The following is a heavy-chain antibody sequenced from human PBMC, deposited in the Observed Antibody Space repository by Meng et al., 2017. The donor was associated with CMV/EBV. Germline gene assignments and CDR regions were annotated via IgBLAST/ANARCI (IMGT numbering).Heavy chain of an antibody. CDR1: GFTFGDYA. V-gene: IGHV3-49*04. D-gene: IGHD2-8*02. CDR2: IRSKAYGGTT. Sequence: GESLKISCPASGFTFGDYAMSWVRQAPGKGLEWVGFIRSKAYGGTTEYAASVKGRFTISRDDSKSIAYLQMNSLKTEDTAVYYCTPGAEAGGEYYYYGMDVWGQGTTVTVSS. CDR3: TPGAEAGGEYYYYGMDV. J-gene: IGHJ6*02.